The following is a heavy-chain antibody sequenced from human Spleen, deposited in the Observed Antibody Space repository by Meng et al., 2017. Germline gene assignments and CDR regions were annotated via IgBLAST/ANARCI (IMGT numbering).Heavy chain of an antibody. D-gene: IGHD3-16*01. Sequence: QGQVVQSGAEVKKPGASVKVSCKASGYTFTSYDINWVRQATGQGLEWMGRIDPKSGDTHYAQRFQGRVTMTGDTSISTAYMELSGLRSEDTAVYYCARDRWGVNDYWGQGTLVTVSS. CDR1: GYTFTSYD. CDR3: ARDRWGVNDY. CDR2: IDPKSGDT. J-gene: IGHJ4*02. V-gene: IGHV1-2*06.